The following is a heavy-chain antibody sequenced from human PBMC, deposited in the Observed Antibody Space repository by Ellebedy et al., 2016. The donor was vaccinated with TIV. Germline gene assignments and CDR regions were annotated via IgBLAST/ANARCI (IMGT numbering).Heavy chain of an antibody. Sequence: GESLKISCAASGFTLSTYAMNWVRQAPGKGLEWVSSIGAGAASTYYADSVKGRFTISRDNSRDTLHLQMSSLTVEDTAVYYCAKAPIAAAGTGNWFDPWGQGTLVTVSS. CDR3: AKAPIAAAGTGNWFDP. V-gene: IGHV3-23*01. CDR1: GFTLSTYA. D-gene: IGHD6-13*01. J-gene: IGHJ5*02. CDR2: IGAGAAST.